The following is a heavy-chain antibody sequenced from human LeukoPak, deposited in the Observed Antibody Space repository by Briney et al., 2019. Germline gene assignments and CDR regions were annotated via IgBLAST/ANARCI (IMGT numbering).Heavy chain of an antibody. CDR2: INHSGST. Sequence: SETLSLTCAVYGGSFSGYYWSWIRQPPGKGLEWIGEINHSGSTNYNPSLKSRVTISVDTSKNQFSLKLSSVTAADTAVYYCARGRYSSGNNWFDPWGQGTLATVSS. D-gene: IGHD6-19*01. CDR1: GGSFSGYY. V-gene: IGHV4-34*01. J-gene: IGHJ5*02. CDR3: ARGRYSSGNNWFDP.